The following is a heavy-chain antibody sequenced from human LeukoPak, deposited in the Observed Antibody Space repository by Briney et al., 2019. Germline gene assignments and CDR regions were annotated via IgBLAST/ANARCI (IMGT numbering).Heavy chain of an antibody. CDR3: TRVGYYGSGSYLSSY. J-gene: IGHJ4*02. D-gene: IGHD3-10*01. CDR2: IRSKAYGGTT. CDR1: GFTFGDYA. Sequence: GGSLRLSCTASGFTFGDYAISWFRQAPGKGLEWVGFIRSKAYGGTTEYAASVKGRFTISRDDSKSIAYLQMNSLKTEDTAVYYCTRVGYYGSGSYLSSYWGQGNLVTVSS. V-gene: IGHV3-49*03.